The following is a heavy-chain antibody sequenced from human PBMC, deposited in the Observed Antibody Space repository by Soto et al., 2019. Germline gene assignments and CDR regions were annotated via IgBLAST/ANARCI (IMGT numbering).Heavy chain of an antibody. J-gene: IGHJ4*02. CDR1: GDTFNSYT. CDR3: AASYGSGSRAFDY. D-gene: IGHD3-10*01. V-gene: IGHV1-69*02. Sequence: QVQLVQSGPEVKMPGSSVKVSCKASGDTFNSYTINWVRQAPGQGLQWMGRTIPILAMSNYALKFQGRVTITAHKSTTTAYMELSRLRSADTAVYYCAASYGSGSRAFDYWGQGTLVTVSS. CDR2: TIPILAMS.